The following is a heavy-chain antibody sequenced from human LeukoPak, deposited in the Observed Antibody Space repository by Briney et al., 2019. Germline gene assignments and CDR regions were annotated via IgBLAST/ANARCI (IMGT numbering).Heavy chain of an antibody. CDR1: GFTFINYA. Sequence: GWSLTVSCLATGFTFINYAMSWVRQAPGKGLEWVSSITSGGGTTYYADFVKGRFTISRDNSKNTLDLQINSLRAADTAAFYCTKDHPDCRGSSCLLFYYWGQGTLVTVSS. D-gene: IGHD2-2*01. CDR3: TKDHPDCRGSSCLLFYY. J-gene: IGHJ4*02. V-gene: IGHV3-23*01. CDR2: ITSGGGTT.